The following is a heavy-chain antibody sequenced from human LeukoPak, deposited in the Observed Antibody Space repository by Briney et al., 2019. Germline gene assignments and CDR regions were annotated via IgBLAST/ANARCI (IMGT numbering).Heavy chain of an antibody. Sequence: GGSLRLSCAASGFTFSSYWMHWVRQAPGKGLVWVSRINSDGSSTSYADSVKGRFTISRDNAKNTLYLQMNSLRAEDTAVHYCARRGIAAAGDYWGQGTLVTVSS. J-gene: IGHJ4*02. V-gene: IGHV3-74*01. CDR1: GFTFSSYW. D-gene: IGHD6-13*01. CDR3: ARRGIAAAGDY. CDR2: INSDGSST.